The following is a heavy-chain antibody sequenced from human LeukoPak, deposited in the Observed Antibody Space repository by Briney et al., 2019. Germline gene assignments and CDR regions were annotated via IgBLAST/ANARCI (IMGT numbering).Heavy chain of an antibody. Sequence: ASAKVSCKASGYTFTGYYMHWVRQAPGQGLEWMGWINPNSGGTNYAQKFQGRVTMTRDTSISTAYMELSRLRSDDTAVYYCASSSIPDPGNYYYYYYMDVWGKGTTVTVSS. CDR3: ASSSIPDPGNYYYYYYMDV. V-gene: IGHV1-2*02. CDR1: GYTFTGYY. D-gene: IGHD1-14*01. CDR2: INPNSGGT. J-gene: IGHJ6*03.